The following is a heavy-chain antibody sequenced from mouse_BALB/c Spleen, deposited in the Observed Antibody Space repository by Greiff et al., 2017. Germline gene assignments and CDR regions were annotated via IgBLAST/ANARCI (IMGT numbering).Heavy chain of an antibody. CDR3: ARRGRGYAMDY. J-gene: IGHJ4*01. CDR2: INPYNDGT. CDR1: GYTFTSYV. Sequence: VQLKESGPELVKPGASVKMSCKASGYTFTSYVMHWVKQKPGQGLEWIGYINPYNDGTKYNEKFKGKATLTSDKSSSTAYMELSSLTSEDSAVYYCARRGRGYAMDYWGQGTSVTVSS. V-gene: IGHV1-14*01.